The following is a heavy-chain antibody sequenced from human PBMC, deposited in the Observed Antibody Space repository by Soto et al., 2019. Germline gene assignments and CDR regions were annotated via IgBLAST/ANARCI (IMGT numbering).Heavy chain of an antibody. Sequence: GGSLRLSCEASGFTFTTYGMHWVRQAPGKGLEWVAVMSYDGRIKNYADSVKGRFTISRDNSKNTLYLQMNSLRPEDTAVYYCARDSHFSDSHGYHLGQALDIWGQGTMVTVSS. J-gene: IGHJ3*02. V-gene: IGHV3-30*03. CDR1: GFTFTTYG. CDR2: MSYDGRIK. D-gene: IGHD3-22*01. CDR3: ARDSHFSDSHGYHLGQALDI.